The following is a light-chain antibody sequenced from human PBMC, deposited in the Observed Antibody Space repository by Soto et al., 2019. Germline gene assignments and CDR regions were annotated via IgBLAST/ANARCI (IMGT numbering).Light chain of an antibody. CDR1: QSISSW. J-gene: IGKJ5*01. V-gene: IGKV1-5*03. CDR3: QQYNSYPIT. CDR2: KAS. Sequence: DIQVTQSTSTLSASVGDRVTITCRASQSISSWLAWYQQKPGKAPKLLIYKASSLESGVPSRFSGSGSGTEFTLTISSLQPDDFATYYCQQYNSYPITFGQGTRLEIK.